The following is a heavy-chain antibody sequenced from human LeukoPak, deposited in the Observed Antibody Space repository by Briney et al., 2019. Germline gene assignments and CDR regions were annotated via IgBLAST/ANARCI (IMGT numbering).Heavy chain of an antibody. CDR3: ARGAARCSGGHCYPD. J-gene: IGHJ4*02. Sequence: GGSLRLSSVASGFSISNFWMRWVRQAPGKGLVWVSRINSDGSSTTYADSVKGRFTISRDNAKNTLYLQANSLRAEDTAVYYCARGAARCSGGHCYPDWGRGTLVTVSS. CDR1: GFSISNFW. V-gene: IGHV3-74*01. D-gene: IGHD2-15*01. CDR2: INSDGSST.